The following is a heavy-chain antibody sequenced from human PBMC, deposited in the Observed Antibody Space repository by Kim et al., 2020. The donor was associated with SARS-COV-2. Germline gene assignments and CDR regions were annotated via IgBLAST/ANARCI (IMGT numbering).Heavy chain of an antibody. Sequence: SETLSLTCAVYGGSFSGYYWSWIRQPPGKGLEWIGEINHSGSTNYNPSLKSRVTISVDTSKNQFSLKLSSVTAADTAVYYCARVGSSGSRRLYGMDVWGQGTTVTVSS. J-gene: IGHJ6*02. CDR1: GGSFSGYY. CDR3: ARVGSSGSRRLYGMDV. CDR2: INHSGST. D-gene: IGHD3-22*01. V-gene: IGHV4-34*01.